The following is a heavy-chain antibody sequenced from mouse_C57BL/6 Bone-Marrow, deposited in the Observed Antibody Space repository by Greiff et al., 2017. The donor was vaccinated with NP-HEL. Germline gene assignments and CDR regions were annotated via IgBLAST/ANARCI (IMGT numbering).Heavy chain of an antibody. Sequence: QVQLKESGPGLVAPSQSLSVTCTVSGFSLTSYAISWVRQPPGKGLEWLGVIWTGGGTNYNSALKSRLSISKDNSKSQVFLKMNSLQTDDTARYYGASHYYDYDGWYFDVWGTGTTVTVSS. V-gene: IGHV2-9-1*01. CDR2: IWTGGGT. CDR1: GFSLTSYA. J-gene: IGHJ1*03. CDR3: ASHYYDYDGWYFDV. D-gene: IGHD2-4*01.